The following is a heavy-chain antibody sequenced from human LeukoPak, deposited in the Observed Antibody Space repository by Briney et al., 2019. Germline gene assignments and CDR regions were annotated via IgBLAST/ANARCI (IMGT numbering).Heavy chain of an antibody. J-gene: IGHJ4*02. CDR2: ISGYNGNT. CDR3: ARDLSLGRHDDGEPFDS. CDR1: GYTFTNHG. V-gene: IGHV1-18*01. Sequence: ASVKVSCETSGYTFTNHGISWVRQAPGQGLEWMGWISGYNGNTSYVQKFRGRITMTTDTSTSTAYLQLRSLSSDDTALYYCARDLSLGRHDDGEPFDSWGQGTLVTVSS. D-gene: IGHD4-17*01.